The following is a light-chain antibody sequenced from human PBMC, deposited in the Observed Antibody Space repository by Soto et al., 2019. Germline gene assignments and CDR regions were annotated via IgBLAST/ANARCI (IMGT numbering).Light chain of an antibody. Sequence: QSVLTQSPSASASLGASVKLTCTLSSGHSSYAIAWHQQQPEKGPRYLMKLNSDGSHSKGDGIPDRFSGSSSGAERYLTISSLQSEDEADYYCQTWGTGIHVVFGGGTKVTGL. V-gene: IGLV4-69*01. CDR2: LNSDGSH. CDR3: QTWGTGIHVV. CDR1: SGHSSYA. J-gene: IGLJ2*01.